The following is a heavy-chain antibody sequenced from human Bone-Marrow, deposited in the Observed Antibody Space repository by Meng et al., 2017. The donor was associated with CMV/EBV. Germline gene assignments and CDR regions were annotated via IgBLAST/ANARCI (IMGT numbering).Heavy chain of an antibody. CDR1: GGSISSYY. Sequence: SETLSLTCTVSGGSISSYYWSWIRQPPGKGLEWIGYIYYSGSTNYNPSLKSRVTISVDTSKNQFSLKLSSVTAADTAVYYCARAGWNYDFWSGYNYYYYGMDVWGQRTTVTVYS. V-gene: IGHV4-59*01. J-gene: IGHJ6*02. CDR3: ARAGWNYDFWSGYNYYYYGMDV. D-gene: IGHD3-3*01. CDR2: IYYSGST.